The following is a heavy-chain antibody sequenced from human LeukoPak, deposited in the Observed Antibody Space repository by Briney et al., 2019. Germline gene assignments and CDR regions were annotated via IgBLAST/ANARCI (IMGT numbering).Heavy chain of an antibody. J-gene: IGHJ4*02. CDR2: IWYDGNNK. Sequence: PGGSLRLSCAASGFTFSSYGMHWVRQAPGKGLEWVALIWYDGNNKYYADSVKGRFTISRDNSKNTLYLQLNSLRAEDTAVYYCARDYGEMWGQGTLVTVSS. D-gene: IGHD7-27*01. CDR3: ARDYGEM. CDR1: GFTFSSYG. V-gene: IGHV3-33*01.